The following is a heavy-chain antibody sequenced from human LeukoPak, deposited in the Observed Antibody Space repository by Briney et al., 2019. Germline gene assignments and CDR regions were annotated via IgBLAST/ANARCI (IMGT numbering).Heavy chain of an antibody. Sequence: NPGGSLRLSCAASGFTFSSYSMNWVRQAPGKGLEWVSSISSSSSYIYYADSVKGRFTISRDNAKNSMYLQMNSLRAEDTAVYYCARGKEYSYGLGGPDYWGQGTLVTVSS. CDR1: GFTFSSYS. D-gene: IGHD5-18*01. CDR2: ISSSSSYI. J-gene: IGHJ4*02. CDR3: ARGKEYSYGLGGPDY. V-gene: IGHV3-21*01.